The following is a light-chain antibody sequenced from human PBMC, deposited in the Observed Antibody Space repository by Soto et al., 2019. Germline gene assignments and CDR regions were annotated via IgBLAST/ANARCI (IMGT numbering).Light chain of an antibody. J-gene: IGLJ2*01. V-gene: IGLV2-14*01. CDR1: SSDIGGYNH. CDR2: VVS. Sequence: QSALTQPASVSGSPGQSITISCTGTSSDIGGYNHVSWYQQFPGKGPKVIIYVVSDRPSGVSNRFSGSKSGNTASLTISGLQPEDEADYYCSSYTTSDTLIFGGGTKVTVL. CDR3: SSYTTSDTLI.